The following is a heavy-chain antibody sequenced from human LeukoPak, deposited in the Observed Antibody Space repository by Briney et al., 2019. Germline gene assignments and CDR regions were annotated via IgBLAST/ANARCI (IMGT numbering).Heavy chain of an antibody. J-gene: IGHJ3*02. D-gene: IGHD6-19*01. CDR1: AFIFSGHW. Sequence: GGSLRLSCEGSAFIFSGHWMNWVRQAPGKGLEWVAVISYDGSNKYYADSVKGRFTISRDNSKNTLYLQMNSLRAEDTAVYYCAREAGAFDIWGQGTMVTVSS. CDR3: AREAGAFDI. V-gene: IGHV3-30-3*01. CDR2: ISYDGSNK.